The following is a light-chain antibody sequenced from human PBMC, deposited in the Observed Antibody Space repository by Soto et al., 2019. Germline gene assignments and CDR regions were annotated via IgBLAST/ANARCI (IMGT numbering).Light chain of an antibody. CDR2: AAS. J-gene: IGKJ1*01. V-gene: IGKV1-5*02. Sequence: DIQMTQSPSTLSASVGDIVTIICRASQSISSWLAWYQQKPGKAPKPLIYAASTLQSGVPSRFSGSGSGTEFTLTISSLQPDDFATYYCQQYNSYPWTCGQGTKGDIK. CDR3: QQYNSYPWT. CDR1: QSISSW.